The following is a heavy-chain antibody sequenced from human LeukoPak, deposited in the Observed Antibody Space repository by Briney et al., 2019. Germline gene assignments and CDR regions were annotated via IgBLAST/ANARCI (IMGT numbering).Heavy chain of an antibody. J-gene: IGHJ4*02. CDR3: ARHRGGSGSYYQREIDY. D-gene: IGHD3-10*01. CDR1: GGSISSGSYY. V-gene: IGHV4-61*02. Sequence: SETLSLTCTVSGGSISSGSYYWSWVRQPAGKGLEWIGRIYSSGNTTYNPSFKSRVTISRDTSKNQFSLKLSSVTAADTAVYYCARHRGGSGSYYQREIDYWGQGTLVTVSS. CDR2: IYSSGNT.